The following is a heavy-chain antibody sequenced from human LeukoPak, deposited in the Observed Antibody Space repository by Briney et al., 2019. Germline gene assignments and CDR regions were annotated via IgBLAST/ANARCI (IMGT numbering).Heavy chain of an antibody. V-gene: IGHV3-23*01. D-gene: IGHD3-10*01. CDR2: ISGSGGST. J-gene: IGHJ5*02. CDR1: GFTFSSYA. CDR3: ARDQTPNWEFSALRNWFDP. Sequence: QPGGSLRLSCAASGFTFSSYAMSWVRQAPGKGLEWVSAISGSGGSTYYADSVKGRFTISRDNSKYTLYLQMNSLRAEDTAVYYCARDQTPNWEFSALRNWFDPWGQGTLVTVSS.